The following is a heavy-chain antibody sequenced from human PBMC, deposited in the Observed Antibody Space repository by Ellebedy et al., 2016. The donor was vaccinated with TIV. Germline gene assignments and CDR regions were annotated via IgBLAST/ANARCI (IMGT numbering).Heavy chain of an antibody. CDR2: ISAYNGNT. V-gene: IGHV1-18*01. CDR1: GYTFTSYG. Sequence: ASVKVSXXASGYTFTSYGISWVRQAPGQGLEWMGWISAYNGNTNYAQKLQGRVTMTTDTSTSTAYMELSSLRSEDTAVYYCARREGVGATSPTDAFDIWGQGTMVTVSS. CDR3: ARREGVGATSPTDAFDI. J-gene: IGHJ3*02. D-gene: IGHD1-26*01.